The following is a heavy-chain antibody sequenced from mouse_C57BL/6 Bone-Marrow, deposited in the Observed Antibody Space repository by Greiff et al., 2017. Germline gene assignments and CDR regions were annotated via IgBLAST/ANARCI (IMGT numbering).Heavy chain of an antibody. CDR1: GYTFTSYW. D-gene: IGHD1-1*01. J-gene: IGHJ2*01. Sequence: VQLQQPGAELVRPGASVKLSCKASGYTFTSYWMPWVKPRPGQGLEWVGVIDPSDSYTNYNQKFKGKATLTVDKSSSTAYMQLRSLTSEDSAVYYCARDYYGSSFDYWGQGTTLTVSS. CDR3: ARDYYGSSFDY. CDR2: IDPSDSYT. V-gene: IGHV1-59*01.